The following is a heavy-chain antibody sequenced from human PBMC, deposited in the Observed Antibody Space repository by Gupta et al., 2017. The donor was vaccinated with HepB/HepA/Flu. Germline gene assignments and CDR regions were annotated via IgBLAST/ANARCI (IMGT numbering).Heavy chain of an antibody. CDR3: ARDRVMIPATAATIPKSYGFQY. V-gene: IGHV1-69*01. D-gene: IGHD2-2*01. CDR1: GSTLNRYA. Sequence: QVQLVQSGAEMKRPGSSVKVSCKASGSTLNRYAFSRVRQGPGRRPEWLGAIIPILGKPHYAQKFKGSVTSIADEHTSTAYMDMSRLTSEDTAVYYCARDRVMIPATAATIPKSYGFQYWGQGTLVTVSS. CDR2: IIPILGKP. J-gene: IGHJ1*01.